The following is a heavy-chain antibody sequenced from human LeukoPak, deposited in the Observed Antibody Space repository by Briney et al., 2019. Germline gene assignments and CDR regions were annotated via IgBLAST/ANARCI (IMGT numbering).Heavy chain of an antibody. V-gene: IGHV3-21*01. Sequence: AGGSLRLSCAASGFTFSSYSMNWVRQAPGKGLEWVSSISSSSSYIYYADSVKGRFTISRDNAKNSLYLQMNSLRAEDTAVYYCARGYSSSWYDLYYFDYWGQGTLVTVSS. J-gene: IGHJ4*02. D-gene: IGHD6-13*01. CDR2: ISSSSSYI. CDR1: GFTFSSYS. CDR3: ARGYSSSWYDLYYFDY.